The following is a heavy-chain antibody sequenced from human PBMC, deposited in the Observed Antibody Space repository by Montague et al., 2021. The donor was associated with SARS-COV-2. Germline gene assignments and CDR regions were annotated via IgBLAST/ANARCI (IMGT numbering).Heavy chain of an antibody. V-gene: IGHV6-1*01. Sequence: CAISGDSDAMDRAARNWDRHSSSKRLELQGRAYYRSKWYNDYAVSVKSRITINPDTSKNQISLQLNSVTPEDTAVYYCARTSASSDYWGQGTLVTVSS. J-gene: IGHJ4*02. CDR1: GDSDAMDRAA. CDR3: ARTSASSDY. D-gene: IGHD1-26*01. CDR2: AYYRSKWYN.